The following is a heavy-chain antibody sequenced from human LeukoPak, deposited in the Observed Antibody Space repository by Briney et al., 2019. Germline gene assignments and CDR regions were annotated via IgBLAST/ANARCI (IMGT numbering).Heavy chain of an antibody. J-gene: IGHJ5*02. CDR3: AGAAAADLRFGWFDP. CDR2: IIPIFGTA. Sequence: SVKVSCKASGGTFISYAISWVRQAPGQGLEWMEGIIPIFGTANYAQKFQGRVTITADESTSTAYMELSSLRSEDTAVYYCAGAAAADLRFGWFDPWGQGTLVTVSS. CDR1: GGTFISYA. D-gene: IGHD6-13*01. V-gene: IGHV1-69*01.